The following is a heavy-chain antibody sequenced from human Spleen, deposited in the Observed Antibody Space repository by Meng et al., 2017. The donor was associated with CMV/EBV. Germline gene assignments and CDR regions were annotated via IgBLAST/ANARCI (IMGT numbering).Heavy chain of an antibody. J-gene: IGHJ6*02. D-gene: IGHD3-10*01. Sequence: GESLKISCAASGFTFSTYWMHWVRQAPGKGLVWVSRINRDGTSINYADSVKGRFTISRDNAKNTLYLQMNSLRAEDTAVYYCARILLWFGEPSYGMDVWGQGTTVTVSS. CDR2: INRDGTSI. CDR3: ARILLWFGEPSYGMDV. CDR1: GFTFSTYW. V-gene: IGHV3-74*01.